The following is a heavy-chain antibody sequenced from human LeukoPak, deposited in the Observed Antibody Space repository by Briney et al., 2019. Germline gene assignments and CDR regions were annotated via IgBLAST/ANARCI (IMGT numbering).Heavy chain of an antibody. J-gene: IGHJ3*02. D-gene: IGHD3-22*01. CDR3: AKDLYDSSGSGAFDI. Sequence: GRSLRLSCAASGFTFSSYGMHWVRQAPGKGLEWVAVISYDGSNKYYADSVKGRFTISRDNSKNTLYLQMNSLRAEDTAVYYCAKDLYDSSGSGAFDIWGQGTMVTVSS. V-gene: IGHV3-30*18. CDR2: ISYDGSNK. CDR1: GFTFSSYG.